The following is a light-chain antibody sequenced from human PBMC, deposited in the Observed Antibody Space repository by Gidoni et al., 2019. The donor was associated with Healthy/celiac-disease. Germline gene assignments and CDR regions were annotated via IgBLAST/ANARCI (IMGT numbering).Light chain of an antibody. V-gene: IGKV1-39*01. CDR3: QQSYSTPYT. CDR2: AAS. CDR1: QSISSY. Sequence: DIQMTQSPSSLSASVGDRVTITCRASQSISSYLNWYQQKPGNATKLLIYAASSLQSGVPSRFSGSGSGTDVTLTIRSLQPEDFATYYCQQSYSTPYTFGQGTKLEIK. J-gene: IGKJ2*01.